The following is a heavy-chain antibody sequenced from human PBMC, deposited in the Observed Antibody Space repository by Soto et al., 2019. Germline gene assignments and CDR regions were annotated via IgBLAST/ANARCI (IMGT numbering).Heavy chain of an antibody. V-gene: IGHV3-21*01. CDR3: ARVSGVGATEGDAFDI. J-gene: IGHJ3*02. CDR2: ISSSSSYI. CDR1: GFTFSSYS. Sequence: GGSLRLSCAASGFTFSSYSMNWVRQAPGKGLEWVSSISSSSSYIYYADSVKGRFTISRDNAKNSLYLQMNSLRAEDTAVYYCARVSGVGATEGDAFDIWGQGTMVTVSS. D-gene: IGHD1-26*01.